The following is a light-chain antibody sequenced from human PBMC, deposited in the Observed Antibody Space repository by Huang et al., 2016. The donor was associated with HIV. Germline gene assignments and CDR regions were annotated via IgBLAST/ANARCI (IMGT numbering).Light chain of an antibody. CDR2: DAF. J-gene: IGKJ1*01. CDR1: QSVSSY. CDR3: QQRNNWPRT. V-gene: IGKV3-11*01. Sequence: EIVLTQSPATLSLSPGERATLTCRASQSVSSYLAWFQQKRGQAPRLLIYDAFNRGHGVPDRFSGSGSGTDFTLTISNVEPEDFAVYYCQQRNNWPRTFGQGTKVEI.